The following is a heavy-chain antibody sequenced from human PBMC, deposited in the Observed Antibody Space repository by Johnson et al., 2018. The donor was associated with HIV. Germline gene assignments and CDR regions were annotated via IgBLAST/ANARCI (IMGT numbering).Heavy chain of an antibody. Sequence: VQLVESGGVVVQPGGSLRLSCAASGFTFDDYAMHWVRQAPGKGLEWVSLISWDGGSTYYADFVKGRFTISRNNSKNSLYLQMNSLRAEDTALYYCAKELARQSDAFDIWGQGTMVTVSS. CDR1: GFTFDDYA. J-gene: IGHJ3*02. V-gene: IGHV3-43D*03. D-gene: IGHD5-12*01. CDR2: ISWDGGST. CDR3: AKELARQSDAFDI.